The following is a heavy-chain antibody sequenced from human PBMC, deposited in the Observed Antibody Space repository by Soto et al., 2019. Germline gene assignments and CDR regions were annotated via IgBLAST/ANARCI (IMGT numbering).Heavy chain of an antibody. J-gene: IGHJ4*02. D-gene: IGHD3-10*01. CDR1: GVSFSSYY. CDR2: FYSGGTT. CDR3: GRGLTSDVNY. V-gene: IGHV3-53*01. Sequence: XGALSLSCAASGVSFSSYYWSWIRQAPGKGLEWVSVFYSGGTTDYADSLKGRFTISRDTSTNKLYLQMNSVTAADTAVYYCGRGLTSDVNYWGRGLLVTVSS.